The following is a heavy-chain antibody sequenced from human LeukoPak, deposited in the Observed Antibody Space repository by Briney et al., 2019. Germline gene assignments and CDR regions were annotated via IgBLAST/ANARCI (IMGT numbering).Heavy chain of an antibody. CDR2: INPSGGST. J-gene: IGHJ4*02. Sequence: ASVKVSCKASGYTFTSYYMHWVRQVPGQGLEWMGIINPSGGSTSYAQKFQGRVTMTRDMSTSTVYMELKSLKSDDTAVYYCARAGYGDYEDFDYWGQGTLVTVSS. V-gene: IGHV1-46*01. CDR3: ARAGYGDYEDFDY. D-gene: IGHD4-17*01. CDR1: GYTFTSYY.